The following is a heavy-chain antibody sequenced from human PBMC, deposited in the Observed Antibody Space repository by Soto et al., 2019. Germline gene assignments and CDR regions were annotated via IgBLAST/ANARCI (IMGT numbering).Heavy chain of an antibody. CDR1: GFTFSNYW. D-gene: IGHD3-16*01. CDR3: VRDAHRGGDYDY. CDR2: IKPEGGEE. Sequence: EVQLVESGGGLVQPGGSRRLSCSASGFTFSNYWMNWVRQAPGKGLEWVANIKPEGGEEYYVDSVKGRFTISRDNAKNSLYLQMNNLRDDDTALYYCVRDAHRGGDYDYWGQGALVTVSS. J-gene: IGHJ4*02. V-gene: IGHV3-7*01.